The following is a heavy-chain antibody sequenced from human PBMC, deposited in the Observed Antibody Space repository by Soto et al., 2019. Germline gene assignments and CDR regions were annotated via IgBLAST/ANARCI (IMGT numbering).Heavy chain of an antibody. CDR3: ASPKGGAYDI. D-gene: IGHD3-16*01. CDR2: IGSYSSYM. Sequence: PGGSLRLSWAASGFTFSLYAIHWVRQAPGKGLEWVSSIGSYSSYMFYADSVKGRFTISRDNAKNSLYLQMNSLRAEDTAVYYCASPKGGAYDIWGQGTMVTVSS. J-gene: IGHJ3*02. V-gene: IGHV3-21*01. CDR1: GFTFSLYA.